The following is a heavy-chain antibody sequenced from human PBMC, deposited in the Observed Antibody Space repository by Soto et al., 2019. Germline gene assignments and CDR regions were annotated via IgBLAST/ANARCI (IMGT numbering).Heavy chain of an antibody. V-gene: IGHV3-23*01. J-gene: IGHJ4*02. Sequence: GGSLRLSCAASGFTFSSYAVSWVRQAPGKGLEWVSAISGSGGTTYYADSVKGRFTISRDNSKNTLYLQMNSLRAEDTAVYYCAKAGGPMVRGAAFYFDYWGQGTLVTVSS. CDR3: AKAGGPMVRGAAFYFDY. CDR2: ISGSGGTT. D-gene: IGHD3-10*01. CDR1: GFTFSSYA.